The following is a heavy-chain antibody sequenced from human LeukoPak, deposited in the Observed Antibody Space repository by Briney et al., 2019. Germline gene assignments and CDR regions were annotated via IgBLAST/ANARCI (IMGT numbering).Heavy chain of an antibody. CDR2: ISSSSSYI. CDR3: ARDRTYYDSSGYYSDYFDY. V-gene: IGHV3-21*01. J-gene: IGHJ4*02. CDR1: GFTFSSYS. D-gene: IGHD3-22*01. Sequence: GGSLRLSCVASGFTFSSYSINWVRQAPGKGLEWVSSISSSSSYIYYADSVKGRFIISRDNAKNSLSLQMNSLRAEDTAVYYCARDRTYYDSSGYYSDYFDYWGQGTLVTVSS.